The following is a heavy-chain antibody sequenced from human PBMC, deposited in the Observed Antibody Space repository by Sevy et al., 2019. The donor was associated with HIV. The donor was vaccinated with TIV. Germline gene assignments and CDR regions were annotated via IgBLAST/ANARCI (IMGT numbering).Heavy chain of an antibody. CDR3: ARDPYYYDSSGYYYGAFDI. CDR1: GYTFTSYG. V-gene: IGHV1-18*01. J-gene: IGHJ3*02. Sequence: ASVKVSCKASGYTFTSYGISWVRQAPGQGLEWMGWISAYNGNTNYAQKLQGRVTMTTDTSTSTAYTELRSLRSDDTAVYYCARDPYYYDSSGYYYGAFDIWGQGTMVTVSS. CDR2: ISAYNGNT. D-gene: IGHD3-22*01.